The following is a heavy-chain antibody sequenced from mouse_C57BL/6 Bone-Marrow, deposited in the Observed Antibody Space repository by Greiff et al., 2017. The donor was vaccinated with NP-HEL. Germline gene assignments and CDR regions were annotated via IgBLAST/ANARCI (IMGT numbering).Heavy chain of an antibody. CDR1: GYNFKNSY. V-gene: IGHV14-3*01. CDR3: ANSNLGY. CDR2: IDPSDGNT. Sequence: VQLQQSVAELVRPGASVKLSCTASGYNFKNSYMHWVKQRPEQGLEWIGRIDPSDGNTKYTPKFQGKATITADTSSNTAYLQLSSLTSEDTAIYYCANSNLGYGGQGTTLTVSS. J-gene: IGHJ2*01.